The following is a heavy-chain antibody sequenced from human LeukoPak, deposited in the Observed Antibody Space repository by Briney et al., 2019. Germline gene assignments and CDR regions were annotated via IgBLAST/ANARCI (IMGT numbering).Heavy chain of an antibody. J-gene: IGHJ4*02. V-gene: IGHV3-30*03. CDR3: ARFYANEWELPH. CDR1: GFTFSIYS. CDR2: ISYDGSNK. Sequence: GGSLRLSCGASGFTFSIYSVDWVRQAPGKGLEWVALISYDGSNKYYADSVKGRFTISRDNSKNTLYLQMNSLRAEDTAVYYCARFYANEWELPHWGQGTLVTVPS. D-gene: IGHD1-26*01.